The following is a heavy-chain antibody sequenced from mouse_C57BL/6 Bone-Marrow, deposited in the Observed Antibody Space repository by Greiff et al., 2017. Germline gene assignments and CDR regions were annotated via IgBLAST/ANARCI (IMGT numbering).Heavy chain of an antibody. Sequence: VMLVESGAELARPGASVKLSCKASGYTFTSYGISWVKQRTGQGLEWIGEIYPRSGNTYYNEKFKGKATLTADKSSSTAYMELRSLTSEDSAVYFCARLRLRRSWYFDVWGTGTTVTVSS. D-gene: IGHD2-4*01. CDR3: ARLRLRRSWYFDV. V-gene: IGHV1-81*01. CDR2: IYPRSGNT. J-gene: IGHJ1*03. CDR1: GYTFTSYG.